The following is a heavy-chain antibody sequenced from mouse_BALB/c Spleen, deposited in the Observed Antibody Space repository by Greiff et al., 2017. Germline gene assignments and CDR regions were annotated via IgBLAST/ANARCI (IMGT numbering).Heavy chain of an antibody. Sequence: EVKLMESGGGLVKPGGSLKLSCAASGFTFSSYAMSWVRQTPEKRLEWVATISSGGSYTYYPDSVKGRFTISRDNAKNTLYLQMSSLRSEDTAMYYCARPSNWDGSYLDYWGQGTTLTVSS. CDR1: GFTFSSYA. V-gene: IGHV5-9-3*01. CDR3: ARPSNWDGSYLDY. CDR2: ISSGGSYT. D-gene: IGHD4-1*01. J-gene: IGHJ2*01.